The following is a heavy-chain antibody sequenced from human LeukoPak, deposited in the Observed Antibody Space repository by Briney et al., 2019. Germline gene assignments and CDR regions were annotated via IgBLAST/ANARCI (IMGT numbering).Heavy chain of an antibody. Sequence: GGSLRLSCAASGFTFSSYWMHWVRQAPGKGLVWVSRINNDGSSTSYADSVKGRYTISRDNAKNTLYLQMTNLTAEYTAVYYCAELGITMIGGVWGKGTTVTISS. J-gene: IGHJ6*04. D-gene: IGHD3-10*02. CDR3: AELGITMIGGV. V-gene: IGHV3-74*01. CDR2: INNDGSST. CDR1: GFTFSSYW.